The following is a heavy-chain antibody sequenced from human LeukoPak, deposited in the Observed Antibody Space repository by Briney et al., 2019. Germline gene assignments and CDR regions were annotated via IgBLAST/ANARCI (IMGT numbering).Heavy chain of an antibody. J-gene: IGHJ4*02. CDR2: INPNSGGT. V-gene: IGHV1-2*02. Sequence: EASVTVSFTASGYTFTVYYMHWVRQAPGQGGEGMGWINPNSGGTNYAQKFQGRVTMTTDTSTTTAYMDVRSLRSDDTAVYYCARVGHRDDDHFDYWGQGTLVTVSS. CDR1: GYTFTVYY. D-gene: IGHD5-24*01. CDR3: ARVGHRDDDHFDY.